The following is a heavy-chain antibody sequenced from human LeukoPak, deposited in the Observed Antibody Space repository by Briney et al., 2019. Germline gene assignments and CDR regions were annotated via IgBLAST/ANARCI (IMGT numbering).Heavy chain of an antibody. V-gene: IGHV3-11*01. J-gene: IGHJ4*02. D-gene: IGHD6-19*01. CDR2: ISSSGSTK. CDR3: ARHTVAGTTGGY. CDR1: GFTFSDYY. Sequence: GSLRLSCAASGFTFSDYYMSWIRQGPGKGLEWVSHISSSGSTKNYADSVKGRFTISRDNAKNSLYLQMNGLRVEDTAVYYCARHTVAGTTGGYWGQGTLVTVSS.